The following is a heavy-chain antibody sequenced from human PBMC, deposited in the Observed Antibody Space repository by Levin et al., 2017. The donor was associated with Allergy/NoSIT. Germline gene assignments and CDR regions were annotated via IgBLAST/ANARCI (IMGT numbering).Heavy chain of an antibody. CDR1: GFTFSSYA. J-gene: IGHJ5*02. CDR2: ISGSGGST. V-gene: IGHV3-23*01. CDR3: AKGPINIVVVVAAEYNWFDP. D-gene: IGHD2-15*01. Sequence: GGSLRLSCAASGFTFSSYAMSWVRQAPGKGLEWVSAISGSGGSTYYADSVKGRFTISRDNSKNTLYLQMNSLRAEDTAVYYCAKGPINIVVVVAAEYNWFDPWGQGTLVTVSS.